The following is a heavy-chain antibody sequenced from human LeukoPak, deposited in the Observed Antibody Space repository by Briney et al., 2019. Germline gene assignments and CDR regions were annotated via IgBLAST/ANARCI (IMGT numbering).Heavy chain of an antibody. CDR1: GYTLTELS. CDR2: FDPEDGET. Sequence: ASVKVSCKVSGYTLTELSMHWVRQAPGKGLEWMGGFDPEDGETIYAQKFQGRVTMTEDTSTDTAYMELSSLRSEDTAVYYCATERLDYGDYVPYYGMDVWGQGTTVTVSS. V-gene: IGHV1-24*01. D-gene: IGHD4-17*01. J-gene: IGHJ6*02. CDR3: ATERLDYGDYVPYYGMDV.